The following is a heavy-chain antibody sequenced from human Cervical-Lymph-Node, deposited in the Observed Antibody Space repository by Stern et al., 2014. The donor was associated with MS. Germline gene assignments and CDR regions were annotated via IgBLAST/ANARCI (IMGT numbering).Heavy chain of an antibody. CDR1: GYRFSTFY. Sequence: QVQLVQSGAEVKKPGASVKVSCKASGYRFSTFYLHWLRQAPGQGLQWIGRIDPGSGATTPSQTFQGRLTMTRDRSITTAYLELSGLRSDDTAVYYCARIYCSGDECYHSFDTWGQGTLVTVSS. D-gene: IGHD3-16*02. CDR3: ARIYCSGDECYHSFDT. CDR2: IDPGSGAT. V-gene: IGHV1-2*06. J-gene: IGHJ4*02.